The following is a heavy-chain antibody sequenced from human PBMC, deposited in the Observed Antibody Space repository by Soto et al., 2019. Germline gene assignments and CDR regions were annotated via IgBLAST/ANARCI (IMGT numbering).Heavy chain of an antibody. V-gene: IGHV1-18*01. J-gene: IGHJ4*02. D-gene: IGHD3-22*01. Sequence: ASVKVSCKASGYTFTSYGISWVRQAPGQGLEWMGWISAYNGNTNYAQKLQGRVTMTTDTSTSTAYMELRSLRSDDTAVYYCARDPYYYDSSGYILDYWGQGTLVTVSS. CDR3: ARDPYYYDSSGYILDY. CDR1: GYTFTSYG. CDR2: ISAYNGNT.